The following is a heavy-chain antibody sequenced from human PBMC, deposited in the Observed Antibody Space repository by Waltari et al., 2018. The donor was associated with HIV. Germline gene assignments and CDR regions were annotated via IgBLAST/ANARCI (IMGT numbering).Heavy chain of an antibody. CDR1: GSTFRSSA. CDR2: ISDSTGRT. D-gene: IGHD6-13*01. V-gene: IGHV3-23*01. CDR3: AKDEAGAGSPEVWFDP. Sequence: QLLESGGGWVQPGGSLRLSCQASGSTFRSSAMQWVRQAPGKGLEWVSGISDSTGRTYYGDSVKGRFTISRDNSKNTLYLQMSSLRVEDTAIYYCAKDEAGAGSPEVWFDPWGQGTLVTVSS. J-gene: IGHJ5*02.